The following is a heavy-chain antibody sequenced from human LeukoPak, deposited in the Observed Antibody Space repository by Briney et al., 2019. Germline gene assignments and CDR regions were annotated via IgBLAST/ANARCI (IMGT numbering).Heavy chain of an antibody. CDR1: GFTVSSNS. Sequence: GGSLRLSCTVSGFTVSSNSMSWVRQAPGKGLEWVSFIYSDNTHYSDSVKGRFTISRDNAKNSLYLQMNSLRAEDTAVYYCARDPLYFDWLSPYPDYWGQGTLVTVSS. V-gene: IGHV3-53*01. CDR2: IYSDNT. J-gene: IGHJ4*02. CDR3: ARDPLYFDWLSPYPDY. D-gene: IGHD3-9*01.